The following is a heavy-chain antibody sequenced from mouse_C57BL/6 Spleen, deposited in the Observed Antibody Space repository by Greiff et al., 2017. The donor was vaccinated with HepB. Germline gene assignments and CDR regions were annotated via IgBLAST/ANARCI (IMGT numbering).Heavy chain of an antibody. Sequence: ESGPGILQSSQTLSLTCSFSGFSLSTSGMGVSWIRQPSGKGLEWLAHIYWDDDKRYNPSLKSRLTISKDTSRNQVFLKITSVDTADTATYYCARFRAYYSNPTAMDYWGQGTSVTVSS. CDR3: ARFRAYYSNPTAMDY. CDR2: IYWDDDK. D-gene: IGHD2-5*01. J-gene: IGHJ4*01. CDR1: GFSLSTSGMG. V-gene: IGHV8-12*01.